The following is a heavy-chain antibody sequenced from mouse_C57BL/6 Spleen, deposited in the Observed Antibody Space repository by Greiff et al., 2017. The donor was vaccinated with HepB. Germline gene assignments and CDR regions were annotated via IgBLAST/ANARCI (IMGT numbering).Heavy chain of an antibody. Sequence: DVMLVESGGGLVKPGGSLKLSCAASGFTFSSYAMSWVRQTPEKRLEWVATISDGGSYTYYPDNVKGRFTISRDNAKNNLYLQMSHLKSEDTAMYYCARGYVYDGYLTYAMDYWGQGTSVTVSS. CDR3: ARGYVYDGYLTYAMDY. CDR2: ISDGGSYT. J-gene: IGHJ4*01. D-gene: IGHD2-3*01. V-gene: IGHV5-4*03. CDR1: GFTFSSYA.